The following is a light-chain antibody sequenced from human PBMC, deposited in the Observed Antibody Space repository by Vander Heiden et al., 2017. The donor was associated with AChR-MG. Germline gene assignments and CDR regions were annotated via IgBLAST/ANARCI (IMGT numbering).Light chain of an antibody. CDR3: QQGDTFPPA. Sequence: DIQMTQSPSSVSASVGDRVTITCRASQGINNWLVWYQQKPGKAPKLLVDAASRLQSGVPERFSGRGSGTDFTLTISSLQPEDFATYYCQQGDTFPPAFGQGTRVDIK. CDR1: QGINNW. J-gene: IGKJ1*01. V-gene: IGKV1-12*01. CDR2: AAS.